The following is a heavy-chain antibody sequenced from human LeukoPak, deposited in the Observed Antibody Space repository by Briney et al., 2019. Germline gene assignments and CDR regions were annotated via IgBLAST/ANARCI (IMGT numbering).Heavy chain of an antibody. V-gene: IGHV4-39*01. Sequence: SETLSLTCTVSGGSISSSSYYWGWIRQPPGKGLEWIGSIYYSGSTYYNPSLKSRVTISIDTSKNQFSLKLSSVTAADTAVYYCARHQRPITVTHFDYWGQGTLVTVSS. J-gene: IGHJ4*02. CDR2: IYYSGST. CDR3: ARHQRPITVTHFDY. CDR1: GGSISSSSYY. D-gene: IGHD4-17*01.